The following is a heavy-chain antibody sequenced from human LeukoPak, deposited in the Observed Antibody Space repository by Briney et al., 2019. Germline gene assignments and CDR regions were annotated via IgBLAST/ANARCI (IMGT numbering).Heavy chain of an antibody. CDR3: ARDLKWELLTNWFDP. J-gene: IGHJ5*02. Sequence: GASVKVSCKASGYTFTSYDINWVRQATGQGLEWMGWMNPNSGNTGYAQKFQGRVTMTRDTSISTAYMELSRLRSDDTAVYYCARDLKWELLTNWFDPWGQGTLVTVSS. V-gene: IGHV1-8*01. CDR1: GYTFTSYD. D-gene: IGHD1-26*01. CDR2: MNPNSGNT.